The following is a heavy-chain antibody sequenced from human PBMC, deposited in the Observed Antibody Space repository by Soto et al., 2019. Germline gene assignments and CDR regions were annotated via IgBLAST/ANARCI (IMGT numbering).Heavy chain of an antibody. V-gene: IGHV4-31*03. D-gene: IGHD6-6*01. CDR3: SSSSSSPFDLYY. J-gene: IGHJ4*02. CDR2: IYYSGST. CDR1: CGSISSGVYY. Sequence: QVQLQESGPGLVKPSQTLSLTCTVSCGSISSGVYYWSWIRQHPGTGLEWIEYIYYSGSTYYSPSLRSRVTISVDTSKNQFSLKLSSVTAADTALYYSSSSSSSPFDLYYCCQGPLVTLS.